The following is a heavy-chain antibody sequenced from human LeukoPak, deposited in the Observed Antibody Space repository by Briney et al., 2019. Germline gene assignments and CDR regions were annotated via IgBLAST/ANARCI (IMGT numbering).Heavy chain of an antibody. J-gene: IGHJ4*02. Sequence: TPSETLSLTCAVYGGSFSGYYWSWIRQPPGKGLEWIGEINHSGSTNYNPSLKSRVTISVDTSKNQFSLNLRSVTATDTAMYYCARRNTADASIDFWGQGTLVTASS. V-gene: IGHV4-34*01. D-gene: IGHD4-17*01. CDR1: GGSFSGYY. CDR2: INHSGST. CDR3: ARRNTADASIDF.